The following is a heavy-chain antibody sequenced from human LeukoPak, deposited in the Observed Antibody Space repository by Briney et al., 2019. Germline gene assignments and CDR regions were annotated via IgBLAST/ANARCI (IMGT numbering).Heavy chain of an antibody. CDR3: ARNNWNDALDY. Sequence: GGSLRLSCAASGFTFSGHWMHWVRQAPGKGLVWVSRINPEGSSTSYADSVKGRFTISRGNAKNTLYLQMSSLRAEDTAVYYCARNNWNDALDYWGQGTLVTVSS. CDR2: INPEGSST. V-gene: IGHV3-74*01. J-gene: IGHJ4*02. CDR1: GFTFSGHW. D-gene: IGHD1-20*01.